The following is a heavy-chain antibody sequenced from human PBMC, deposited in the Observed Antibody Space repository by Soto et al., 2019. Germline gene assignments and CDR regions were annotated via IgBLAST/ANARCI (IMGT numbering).Heavy chain of an antibody. CDR2: INPNSGGT. J-gene: IGHJ3*02. Sequence: GASVKVSCKASGYTFTGYYMHWVRQAPGQGLEWMGWINPNSGGTNYAQKFQGWVTMTRDTSISTAYMELSRLRSDDTAVYYCARDRFSSGWTGACDIWGQGTMVTVS. CDR3: ARDRFSSGWTGACDI. D-gene: IGHD6-19*01. V-gene: IGHV1-2*04. CDR1: GYTFTGYY.